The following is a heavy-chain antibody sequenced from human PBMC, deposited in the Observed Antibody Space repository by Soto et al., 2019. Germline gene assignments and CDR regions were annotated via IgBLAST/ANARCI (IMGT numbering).Heavy chain of an antibody. D-gene: IGHD2-2*01. Sequence: SETLSLTCAVYGGSFSGYYWSWIRQPPGKGLEWIGEINHSGSTNYNPSLKSRVTISVDTSKNQFSLKLSSVTAADTAVYYCARISVVVVPAASDYYYYYYYMDVWGKGTTVTVSS. CDR2: INHSGST. CDR1: GGSFSGYY. CDR3: ARISVVVVPAASDYYYYYYYMDV. J-gene: IGHJ6*03. V-gene: IGHV4-34*01.